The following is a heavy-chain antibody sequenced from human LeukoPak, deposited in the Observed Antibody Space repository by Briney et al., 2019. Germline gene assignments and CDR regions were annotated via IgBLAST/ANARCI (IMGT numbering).Heavy chain of an antibody. Sequence: ASVKVSCKVSGYTLTELSMHWVRQAPGKGLEWMGGFDPEDGETIYAQKFQGRVTMTEDTSTDTAYMELSSLRSEDTAVYYCAKGAGYSGYDPLDYWGQGTLVTVSS. D-gene: IGHD5-12*01. CDR2: FDPEDGET. J-gene: IGHJ4*02. CDR1: GYTLTELS. V-gene: IGHV1-24*01. CDR3: AKGAGYSGYDPLDY.